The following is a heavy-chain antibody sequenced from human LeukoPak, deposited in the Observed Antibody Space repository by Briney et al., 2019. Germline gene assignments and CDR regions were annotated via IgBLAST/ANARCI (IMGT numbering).Heavy chain of an antibody. D-gene: IGHD4-11*01. CDR1: GFSFSSYG. CDR2: ISNDGSIT. Sequence: GRSLRLSCAASGFSFSSYGMHWVRQAPGKGLEWVAVISNDGSITKYGDSVKGRFTISRDNSKNTLYVQMNSLRTDDAAVYYCAKSKSPYPMDYIFDFWGQGTLVTVSS. J-gene: IGHJ4*02. CDR3: AKSKSPYPMDYIFDF. V-gene: IGHV3-30*18.